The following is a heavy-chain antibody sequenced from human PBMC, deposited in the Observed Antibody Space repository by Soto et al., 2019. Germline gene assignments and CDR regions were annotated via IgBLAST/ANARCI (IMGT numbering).Heavy chain of an antibody. CDR1: GDTFNFYS. Sequence: SVKVSCKASGDTFNFYSINWVRQAPGQGLEWMGGIIPIFGTANYAQKFQGRVTITADESTSTAYMELSSLRSEDTAVYYCARGWGHDSSGYYKFDYWGQGTLVTVSS. CDR2: IIPIFGTA. J-gene: IGHJ4*02. V-gene: IGHV1-69*13. D-gene: IGHD3-22*01. CDR3: ARGWGHDSSGYYKFDY.